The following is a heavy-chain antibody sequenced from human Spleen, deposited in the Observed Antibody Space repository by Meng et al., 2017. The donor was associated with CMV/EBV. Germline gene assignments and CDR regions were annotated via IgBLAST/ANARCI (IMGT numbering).Heavy chain of an antibody. CDR2: IYYSGST. D-gene: IGHD3-16*01. CDR3: ARHYYLWGDPNYFDY. J-gene: IGHJ4*02. V-gene: IGHV4-39*01. Sequence: SGGSISSSSYYWGWIRQPPGKGLEWIGSIYYSGSTYYNPSLKSRVTISVDTSKNQFSLKLSSVTAADTAVYYCARHYYLWGDPNYFDYWGQGTLVTVSS. CDR1: GGSISSSSYY.